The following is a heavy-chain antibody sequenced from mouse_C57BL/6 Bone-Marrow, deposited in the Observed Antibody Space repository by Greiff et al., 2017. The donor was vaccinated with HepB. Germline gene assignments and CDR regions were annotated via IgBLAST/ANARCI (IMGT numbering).Heavy chain of an antibody. V-gene: IGHV1-55*01. D-gene: IGHD3-2*02. J-gene: IGHJ2*01. CDR1: GYTFPSYW. CDR3: ARRRDYSSGYGDY. Sequence: QVQLQQPGAELVKPGASVKMSCKASGYTFPSYWITWVKQRPGQGLEWIGDIYPGSGSTNYNEKFKSKATLTVDTSSSTAYMQLSSLTSEDSAVYYCARRRDYSSGYGDYWGQGTTLTVSS. CDR2: IYPGSGST.